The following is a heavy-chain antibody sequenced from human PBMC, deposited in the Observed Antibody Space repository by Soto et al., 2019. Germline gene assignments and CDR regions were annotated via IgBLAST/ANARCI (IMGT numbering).Heavy chain of an antibody. CDR1: GFTFSSYW. J-gene: IGHJ6*02. D-gene: IGHD1-1*01. CDR3: ARGRGTIYGMDV. Sequence: PEGAVRLSCAAPGFTFSSYWMSWVRQAPGKGLELVANIKQDGSEKYYVDSVKGRFTISRDNAKNSLYLEMNNLRAEDTAVYYCARGRGTIYGMDVWGQGTTVTVS. CDR2: IKQDGSEK. V-gene: IGHV3-7*04.